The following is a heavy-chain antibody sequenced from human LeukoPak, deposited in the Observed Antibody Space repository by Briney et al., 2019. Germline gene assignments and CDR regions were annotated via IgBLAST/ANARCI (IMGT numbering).Heavy chain of an antibody. Sequence: GWSLTLSCAASGFTFSSYWMHWVRQAPGKGLVWVSRINRDRSSTSYADSVKGRFTISSDNAKNTLYLQMNVLKAEDPAVDYRARANYYGSGRAAFDIWGQGKMVTVSS. D-gene: IGHD3-10*01. CDR1: GFTFSSYW. J-gene: IGHJ3*02. V-gene: IGHV3-74*01. CDR3: ARANYYGSGRAAFDI. CDR2: INRDRSST.